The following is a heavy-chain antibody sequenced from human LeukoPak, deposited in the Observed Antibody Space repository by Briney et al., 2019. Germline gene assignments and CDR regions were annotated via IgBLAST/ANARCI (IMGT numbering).Heavy chain of an antibody. Sequence: GRSLRLSCAASGFTFSSYGMHWVRQAPGKGLEWVAVIWYDGSNKYYADSVKGRFTISRDNSKNTLYLQMNSLRAEDTAVYYCARDSDVRSLEWLSPFGYGMDVWGQGTTVTVSS. CDR1: GFTFSSYG. CDR3: ARDSDVRSLEWLSPFGYGMDV. CDR2: IWYDGSNK. J-gene: IGHJ6*02. V-gene: IGHV3-33*01. D-gene: IGHD3-3*01.